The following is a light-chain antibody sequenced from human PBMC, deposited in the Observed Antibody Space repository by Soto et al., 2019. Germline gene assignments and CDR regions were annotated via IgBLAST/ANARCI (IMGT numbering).Light chain of an antibody. CDR1: QSVSNSY. V-gene: IGKV3-20*01. Sequence: EIVLTQSPGTLSLSPGERVTLSCRASQSVSNSYLAWYQQKPGQAPRLLIYGASIRATGIPDRFSGSGSGTDFTLTISRLEPEDFAVYYCQQYVSSPWTFGQGTKVEIK. CDR3: QQYVSSPWT. J-gene: IGKJ1*01. CDR2: GAS.